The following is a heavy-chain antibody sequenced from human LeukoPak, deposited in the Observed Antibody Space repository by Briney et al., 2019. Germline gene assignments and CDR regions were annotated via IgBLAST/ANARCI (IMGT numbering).Heavy chain of an antibody. CDR1: GGSISSSSYY. CDR3: ARDIRPNAVAGTIWFDP. D-gene: IGHD6-19*01. J-gene: IGHJ5*02. CDR2: IYYSGST. Sequence: SETLSLTCTVSGGSISSSSYYWGWIRQPPGKGLEWIGSIYYSGSTYYNPSLKSRVTISVDTSKNQFSLKLSSVTAADTAVYYCARDIRPNAVAGTIWFDPWGQGTLVTVSS. V-gene: IGHV4-39*07.